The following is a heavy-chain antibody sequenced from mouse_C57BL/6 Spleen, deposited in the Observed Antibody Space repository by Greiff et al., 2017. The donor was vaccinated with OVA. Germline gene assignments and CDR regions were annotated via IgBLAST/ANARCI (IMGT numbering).Heavy chain of an antibody. D-gene: IGHD1-1*01. CDR2: IDPETGGT. CDR1: GYTFTDYE. Sequence: VQLQQSGAELVRPGASVTLSCQASGYTFTDYEMHWVKQTPVHGLEWIGAIDPETGGTAYNQKFKGKAILTADKSSSTAYMELRSLTSEDSAVYYCTSITTVVGDYAMDYWGQGTSVTVAS. J-gene: IGHJ4*01. CDR3: TSITTVVGDYAMDY. V-gene: IGHV1-15*01.